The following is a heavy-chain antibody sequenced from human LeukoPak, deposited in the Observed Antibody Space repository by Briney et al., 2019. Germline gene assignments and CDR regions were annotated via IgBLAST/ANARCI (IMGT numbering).Heavy chain of an antibody. Sequence: GASVKVSCKASGYTFSTYAVIWVRQAPGQGLQWMGWISGNNANTIYARNFQGRVTMTTDTSTNSAYKELRSLRSDDSAVYYCARLILDRTGFYYFDYWGQGTPVTVSS. CDR3: ARLILDRTGFYYFDY. J-gene: IGHJ4*02. CDR1: GYTFSTYA. V-gene: IGHV1-18*01. D-gene: IGHD3-22*01. CDR2: ISGNNANT.